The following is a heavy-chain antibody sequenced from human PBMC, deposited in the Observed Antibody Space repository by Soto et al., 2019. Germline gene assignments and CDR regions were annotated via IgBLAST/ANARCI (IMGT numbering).Heavy chain of an antibody. V-gene: IGHV4-30-2*01. Sequence: PSETLSLTCIVSGGSVNSGSLSWSWIRQPPGKALEWIGHIFERETTYYNPSLKSRVTISIDRSKNQFDLQLSSLTAADTAVYFRAREERFCSGGTCSDGLDVWGPGTTVT. D-gene: IGHD2-15*01. J-gene: IGHJ6*02. CDR1: GGSVNSGSLS. CDR2: IFERETT. CDR3: AREERFCSGGTCSDGLDV.